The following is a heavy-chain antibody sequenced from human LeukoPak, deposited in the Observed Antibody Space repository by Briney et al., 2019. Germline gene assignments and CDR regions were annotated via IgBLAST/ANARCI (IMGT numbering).Heavy chain of an antibody. Sequence: SETLSLTCTVSGGSISSSSYYWGWIRQPPGEGLEWIGSIYYSGSTYYNPSLKSRVTISVDTSKNQFSLKLISVTAADTAVYYCASRKLGNDYWGQGTLVTVSS. CDR3: ASRKLGNDY. V-gene: IGHV4-39*07. CDR1: GGSISSSSYY. J-gene: IGHJ4*02. D-gene: IGHD7-27*01. CDR2: IYYSGST.